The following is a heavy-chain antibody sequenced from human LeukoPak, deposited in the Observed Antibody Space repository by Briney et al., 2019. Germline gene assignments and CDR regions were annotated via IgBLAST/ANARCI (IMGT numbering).Heavy chain of an antibody. J-gene: IGHJ2*01. CDR1: GGSISSGSYY. CDR2: IYTSGST. D-gene: IGHD2-2*01. Sequence: PSETLSLTCTVSGGSISSGSYYWSWIRQPAGKGLEWIGRIYTSGSTNYNPSLKSRVTISVDTSKNQFSLKLSSVTAADTAVYYCARDISYQLKKYWYFDLWGRGTLVTVSS. CDR3: ARDISYQLKKYWYFDL. V-gene: IGHV4-61*02.